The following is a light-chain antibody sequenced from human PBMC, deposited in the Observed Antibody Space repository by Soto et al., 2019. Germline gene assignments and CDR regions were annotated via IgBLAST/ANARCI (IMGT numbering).Light chain of an antibody. CDR2: GAS. Sequence: EIVLTQSPGTLSLSPGERATLSCRASQSVSSSYLAWYQQKPGQAPRLLIYGASSRATGIPDRFSGSGSGTGFPLTISRLEPEDFAVYYCQQYGSSSFTFGPGTKVDIK. J-gene: IGKJ3*01. V-gene: IGKV3-20*01. CDR3: QQYGSSSFT. CDR1: QSVSSSY.